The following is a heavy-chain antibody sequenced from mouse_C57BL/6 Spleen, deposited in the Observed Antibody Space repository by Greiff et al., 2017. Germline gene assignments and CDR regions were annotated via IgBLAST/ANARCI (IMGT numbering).Heavy chain of an antibody. D-gene: IGHD5-1*01. V-gene: IGHV1-55*01. CDR2: IYPGSGST. CDR3: AREEYYSFDY. Sequence: QVQLQQPGAELVKPGASVKMSCKASGYTFTSYWITWVKQRPGQGLEWIGDIYPGSGSTNYNEKFQSKATLPLDTSSSTAYRQLSRLTSEDSAVYYCAREEYYSFDYWGQGTTLTVAS. J-gene: IGHJ2*01. CDR1: GYTFTSYW.